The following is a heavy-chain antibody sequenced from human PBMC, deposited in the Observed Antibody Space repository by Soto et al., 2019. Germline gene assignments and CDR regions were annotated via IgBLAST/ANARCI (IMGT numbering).Heavy chain of an antibody. CDR1: GGTFSSYT. CDR3: ARLGVPAAFSWN. CDR2: IIPILGIA. Sequence: QVQLVQSGAEVKKPGSSVKVSCKASGGTFSSYTISWVRQAPGQGLEWMGRIIPILGIANYAQKFQGRVTITADKSTSTAYMELSSLRSEDTAVYYCARLGVPAAFSWNWGQGTLVTVSS. J-gene: IGHJ4*02. V-gene: IGHV1-69*02. D-gene: IGHD2-2*01.